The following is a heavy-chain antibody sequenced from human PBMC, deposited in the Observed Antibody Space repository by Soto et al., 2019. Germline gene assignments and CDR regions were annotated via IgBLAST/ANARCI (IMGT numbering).Heavy chain of an antibody. V-gene: IGHV3-7*05. CDR2: IKQDGSEK. CDR3: AKDPVSLDGGSLGSY. CDR1: GFTFSSEW. J-gene: IGHJ4*02. Sequence: GGSLRLSCAASGFTFSSEWMSWVRQAPGKGLEWVANIKQDGSEKYYVDSVKGRFTISRDNAKNSLYLQMNSLRAEDTAVYYCAKDPVSLDGGSLGSYWGQGTLVTVSS. D-gene: IGHD1-1*01.